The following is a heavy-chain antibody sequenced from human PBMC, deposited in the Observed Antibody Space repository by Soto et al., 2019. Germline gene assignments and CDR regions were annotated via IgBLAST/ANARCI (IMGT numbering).Heavy chain of an antibody. Sequence: NPSETLSLTCTVSDGSISSGGYYWSWIRQHPGKGLEWIGYIYYSGSTYYNPSLKSRVTISVDTSKNQFSLKLSSVTAADTAVYYCARDGNCSSTSCFDPWGQGTLVTVSS. D-gene: IGHD2-2*01. CDR1: DGSISSGGYY. V-gene: IGHV4-31*03. CDR3: ARDGNCSSTSCFDP. J-gene: IGHJ5*02. CDR2: IYYSGST.